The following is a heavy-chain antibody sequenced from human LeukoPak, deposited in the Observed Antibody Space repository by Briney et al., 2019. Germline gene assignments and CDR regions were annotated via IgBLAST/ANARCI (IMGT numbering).Heavy chain of an antibody. Sequence: GGSLRLSCAASGFTVSSNYMNWVRQAPGKGLEWVSVIYSGGSTYYADSVKGRFTISRDNSKNTLYLQMNSLRAEDTAVYYCARGPRGSGWYGDSWGQGTLVTVSS. CDR1: GFTVSSNY. D-gene: IGHD6-19*01. CDR3: ARGPRGSGWYGDS. J-gene: IGHJ4*02. CDR2: IYSGGST. V-gene: IGHV3-53*01.